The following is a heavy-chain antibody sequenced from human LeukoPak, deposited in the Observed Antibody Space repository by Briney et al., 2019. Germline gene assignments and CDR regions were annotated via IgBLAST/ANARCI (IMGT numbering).Heavy chain of an antibody. V-gene: IGHV4-59*08. CDR3: ATLTYCSGGSCFPKYFQH. J-gene: IGHJ1*01. CDR1: GGSISSYY. CDR2: IYYSGST. D-gene: IGHD2-15*01. Sequence: PSETLSLTCTVSGGSISSYYWSWIRQPPGKGLEWIGYIYYSGSTNHNPSLKSRVTISVDTSKNQFSLKLSSVTAADTAVYCCATLTYCSGGSCFPKYFQHWGQGTLVAVSS.